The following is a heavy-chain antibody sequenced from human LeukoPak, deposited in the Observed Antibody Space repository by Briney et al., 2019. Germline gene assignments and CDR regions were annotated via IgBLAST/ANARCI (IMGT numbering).Heavy chain of an antibody. Sequence: PGGSLRLSCAVSGFTFSSYGMHWVRQAPGKGLEWVAVIWYDGSNKYYADSVKGRFTISRDNSKNTLYLQMNSLRAEDTAVYYCAKDVLSGSYSVHFDYWGQGTLVTVSS. V-gene: IGHV3-33*06. D-gene: IGHD1-26*01. CDR1: GFTFSSYG. CDR2: IWYDGSNK. J-gene: IGHJ4*02. CDR3: AKDVLSGSYSVHFDY.